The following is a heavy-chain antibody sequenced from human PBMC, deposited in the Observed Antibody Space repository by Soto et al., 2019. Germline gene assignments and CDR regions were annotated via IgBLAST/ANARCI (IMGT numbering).Heavy chain of an antibody. J-gene: IGHJ4*02. CDR3: ARDSPIGSTFSGYDAIDY. Sequence: SVKVSCKASGGAFTSDIITWVRQAPGQGLEWMGRIIPLLDITNYAQKFQGRVTITADKSTSTAYMELNSLISEDTAVYYCARDSPIGSTFSGYDAIDYWGQGTLVTVSS. CDR1: GGAFTSDI. V-gene: IGHV1-69*04. CDR2: IIPLLDIT. D-gene: IGHD5-12*01.